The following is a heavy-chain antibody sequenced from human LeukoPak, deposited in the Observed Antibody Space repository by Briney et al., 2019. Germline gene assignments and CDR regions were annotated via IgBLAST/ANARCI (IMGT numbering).Heavy chain of an antibody. CDR1: GESFSGYY. CDR3: ARGVWGTRVPFDY. Sequence: PSETLSLTCAVYGESFSGYYWSWIRQPPGKGLEGIGEINHSGSTNYNPSLKSRVTISVDTSKNQFSLKLSSVTAADTAVYYCARGVWGTRVPFDYWGQGTLVTVSS. V-gene: IGHV4-34*01. J-gene: IGHJ4*02. CDR2: INHSGST. D-gene: IGHD3-16*01.